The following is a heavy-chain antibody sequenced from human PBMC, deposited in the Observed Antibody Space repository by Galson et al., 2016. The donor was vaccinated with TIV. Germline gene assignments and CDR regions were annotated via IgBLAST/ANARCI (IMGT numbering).Heavy chain of an antibody. CDR1: GFTFSNYL. J-gene: IGHJ4*02. CDR2: IKEDGSEK. D-gene: IGHD2-15*01. CDR3: ARDKARCSGDSCYLGSSFDY. Sequence: SLRLSCAASGFTFSNYLMSWIRQAPGKGLEWVANIKEDGSEKYAVDSVQGRFTISRDNAKNTLYLQMNNLRVDDTAVYYCARDKARCSGDSCYLGSSFDYWGRGILVTVSS. V-gene: IGHV3-7*01.